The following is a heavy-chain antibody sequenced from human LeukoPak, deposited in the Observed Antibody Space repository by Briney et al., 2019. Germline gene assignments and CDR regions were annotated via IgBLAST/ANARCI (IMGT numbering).Heavy chain of an antibody. CDR2: IKSDGSST. CDR1: GFPFSSYW. CDR3: ARGGYLTYLIDY. V-gene: IGHV3-74*01. Sequence: GGSLRLSCAASGFPFSSYWMHWVRQAPGKGRVWVSRIKSDGSSTSYADSVKGRFTISRDNAKNTVYLQMNSLRVEDTAVYYCARGGYLTYLIDYWGQGTLVTVSS. D-gene: IGHD3-22*01. J-gene: IGHJ4*02.